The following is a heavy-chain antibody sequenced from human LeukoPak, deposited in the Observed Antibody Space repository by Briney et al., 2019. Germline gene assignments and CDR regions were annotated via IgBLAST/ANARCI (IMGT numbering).Heavy chain of an antibody. CDR2: ITSSGSTI. D-gene: IGHD1-1*01. CDR1: GFSFSSYG. V-gene: IGHV3-48*04. CDR3: ARELNWNLDY. Sequence: GGSLRLSCAASGFSFSSYGMFWVRQAPGKGLEWVSYITSSGSTIYYADSVKGRFTISRDNAKNSLYLQMNSLRTEDTAVYYCARELNWNLDYWGQGTLVTVSS. J-gene: IGHJ4*02.